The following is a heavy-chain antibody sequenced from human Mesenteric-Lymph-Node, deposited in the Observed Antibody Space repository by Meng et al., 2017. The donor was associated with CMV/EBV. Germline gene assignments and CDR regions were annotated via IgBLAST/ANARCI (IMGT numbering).Heavy chain of an antibody. CDR1: GFTFSNYS. J-gene: IGHJ4*02. CDR3: ARASGWTQVFDY. Sequence: CAASGFTFSNYSMNWVRQAPGKGLEWVSSISSRSDYIFYADSVKGRFTISRDNAKNSLYLQMNSLRAEDTAVYYCARASGWTQVFDYWGQGTLVTVSS. CDR2: ISSRSDYI. V-gene: IGHV3-21*01. D-gene: IGHD6-19*01.